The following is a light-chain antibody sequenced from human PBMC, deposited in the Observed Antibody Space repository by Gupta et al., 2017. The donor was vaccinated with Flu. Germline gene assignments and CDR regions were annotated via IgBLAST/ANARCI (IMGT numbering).Light chain of an antibody. CDR1: QNILYKSNNKNY. Sequence: DIVMTQSPDSLTVSLGERATINCKSSQNILYKSNNKNYLAWYQQKPGQPPKLLIYWASTRESGVPDRFSGSGSGTDFTLTISSLLAEDVAIYYCQQYYSTPWTFGQGTKVEIK. J-gene: IGKJ1*01. V-gene: IGKV4-1*01. CDR2: WAS. CDR3: QQYYSTPWT.